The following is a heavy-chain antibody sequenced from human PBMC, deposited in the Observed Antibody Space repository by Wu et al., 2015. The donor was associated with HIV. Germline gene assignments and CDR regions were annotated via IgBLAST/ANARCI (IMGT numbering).Heavy chain of an antibody. CDR2: MNPNSGNT. CDR1: GYTFTSYD. CDR3: AKVSPEAYCTYGLCFLDF. Sequence: QVQLVQSGAEVKKPGASVKVSRKASGYTFTSYDINWVRQASGQGLEWMGWMNPNSGNTGYAQKFKGRVTITRDTSINTAYMELSSLRSDDTAVYYCAKVSPEAYCTYGLCFLDFWGQGTLVTISS. D-gene: IGHD2-8*01. V-gene: IGHV1-8*03. J-gene: IGHJ4*02.